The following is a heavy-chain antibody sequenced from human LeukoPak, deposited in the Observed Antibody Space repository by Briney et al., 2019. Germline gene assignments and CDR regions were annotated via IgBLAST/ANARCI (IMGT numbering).Heavy chain of an antibody. CDR2: INHSGST. CDR1: GGSISSYY. V-gene: IGHV4-34*01. J-gene: IGHJ4*02. CDR3: ARGLWGNTQFDY. Sequence: SETLSLTCTVSGGSISSYYWSWIRQPPGKGLEWIGEINHSGSTNYNPSLKSRVTISVDTSKNQFSLKLSSVTAADTAVYYCARGLWGNTQFDYWGQGALVTVSS. D-gene: IGHD4-23*01.